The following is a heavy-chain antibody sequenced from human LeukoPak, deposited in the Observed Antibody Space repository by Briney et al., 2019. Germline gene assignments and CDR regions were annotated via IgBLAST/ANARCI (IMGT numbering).Heavy chain of an antibody. CDR3: ARAHGSGSYPPAGWFDP. V-gene: IGHV1-18*01. CDR2: ISAYNGNT. J-gene: IGHJ5*02. CDR1: GGTFSSYA. Sequence: ASVKVSCKASGGTFSSYAISWVRQAPGQGFEWMGWISAYNGNTNYAQKFQGRVTMTTDTSTSTAHMELRSLRSDDTAVYYCARAHGSGSYPPAGWFDPWGQGTLVTVSS. D-gene: IGHD3-10*01.